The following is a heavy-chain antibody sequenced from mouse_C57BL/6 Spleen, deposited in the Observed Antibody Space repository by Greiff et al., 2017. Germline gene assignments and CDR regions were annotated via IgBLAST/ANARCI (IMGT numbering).Heavy chain of an antibody. CDR2: IDPSDSET. CDR1: GYTFTSYW. V-gene: IGHV1-52*01. J-gene: IGHJ4*01. CDR3: ASSSLYYYAMDY. Sequence: VQLQQPGAELVRPGSSVKLSCKASGYTFTSYWMHWVKQRPIQGLEWIGNIDPSDSETHYNQKFKDKATLTVDKSSSTAYMQLSSLTSEDSAVYYCASSSLYYYAMDYWGQGTSVTVSS.